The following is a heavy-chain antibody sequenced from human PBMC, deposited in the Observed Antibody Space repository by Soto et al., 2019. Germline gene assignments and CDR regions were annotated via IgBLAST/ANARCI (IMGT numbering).Heavy chain of an antibody. CDR1: GGSISSGGYY. J-gene: IGHJ4*02. V-gene: IGHV4-31*03. CDR3: ARSRIVRGGPHFDY. Sequence: SETLSLTCTVSGGSISSGGYYWSWIRQHPGKGLEWIGYIYYSGSTYYNPSLKSRVTISVDTSKNQFSLKLSSVTAADTAVYYCARSRIVRGGPHFDYWGQGTLVTSPQ. D-gene: IGHD3-10*01. CDR2: IYYSGST.